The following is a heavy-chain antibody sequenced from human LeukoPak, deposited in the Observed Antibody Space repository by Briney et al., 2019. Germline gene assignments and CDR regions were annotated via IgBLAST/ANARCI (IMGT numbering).Heavy chain of an antibody. CDR3: ALMVYATTENY. D-gene: IGHD2-8*01. Sequence: ASLKVSCKASGYTFTDYFMHWVRQAPGQGLEWMGWINPDSGGTNYAQKFQGRVTMTRNTSINTAFMELSRLRSDDTAVYYCALMVYATTENYWGQGTLVTVSS. CDR2: INPDSGGT. CDR1: GYTFTDYF. V-gene: IGHV1-2*02. J-gene: IGHJ4*02.